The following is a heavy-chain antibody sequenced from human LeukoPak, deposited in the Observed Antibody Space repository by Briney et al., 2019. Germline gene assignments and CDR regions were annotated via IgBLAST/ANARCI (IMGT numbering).Heavy chain of an antibody. J-gene: IGHJ3*02. Sequence: PSETLSLTCTVSGGSISGYYWSWVRQPPGQGLEWIGYIYYTGSTNYNPSLESRVTISLDTSKNQFSLKLSSLTAADTAVYYCARGLSTQQPEAFDIWGQGTMVTVSS. CDR3: ARGLSTQQPEAFDI. D-gene: IGHD6-13*01. CDR1: GGSISGYY. V-gene: IGHV4-59*01. CDR2: IYYTGST.